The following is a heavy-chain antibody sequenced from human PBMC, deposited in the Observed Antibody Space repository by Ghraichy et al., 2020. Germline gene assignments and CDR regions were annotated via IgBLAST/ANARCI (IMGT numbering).Heavy chain of an antibody. V-gene: IGHV3-48*02. D-gene: IGHD4-23*01. CDR3: ARGSRVVRFYYYDGMDV. Sequence: GGSLRLSCVGSGFPFSSNSFNWVRQSPGKGLEWVSYITGSGRTKSYADSVKGRFTISRDNAQNSLYLQMNSLRDEDTAVYYCARGSRVVRFYYYDGMDVWGQGTTVTVSS. J-gene: IGHJ6*02. CDR2: ITGSGRTK. CDR1: GFPFSSNS.